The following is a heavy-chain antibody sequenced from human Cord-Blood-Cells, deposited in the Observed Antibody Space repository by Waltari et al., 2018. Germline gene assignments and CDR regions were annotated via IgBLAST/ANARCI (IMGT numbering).Heavy chain of an antibody. D-gene: IGHD6-13*01. J-gene: IGHJ4*02. CDR3: ARVYYSSSWYYFDY. CDR1: GGSISSYY. V-gene: IGHV4-4*07. CDR2: IYTSGST. Sequence: QVQLQESGPGLVKPSETLSLTCTVSGGSISSYYWSWIRQPAGKGLEWIGRIYTSGSTNYNPPLKSRGTMSVDTSKNQFSLKLSSVTAADTAVYYCARVYYSSSWYYFDYWGQGTLVTVSS.